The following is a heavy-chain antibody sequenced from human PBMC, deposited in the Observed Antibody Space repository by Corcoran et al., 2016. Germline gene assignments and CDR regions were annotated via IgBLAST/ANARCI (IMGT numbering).Heavy chain of an antibody. CDR3: ARGLQLWWPGGDY. CDR1: GGSFSGYY. V-gene: IGHV4-34*01. D-gene: IGHD5-18*01. CDR2: INHSGST. Sequence: QVQLQQWGAGLLKPSETLSLTCAVYGGSFSGYYWRWVRQPPGKGLAWIGEINHSGSTNYNPSLKSRVTISVDTSKNQFSLKLSSVTAAATAVYYWARGLQLWWPGGDYWGQGTLVTVSS. J-gene: IGHJ4*02.